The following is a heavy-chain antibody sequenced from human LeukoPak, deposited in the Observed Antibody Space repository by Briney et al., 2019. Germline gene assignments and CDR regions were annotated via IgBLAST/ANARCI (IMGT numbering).Heavy chain of an antibody. J-gene: IGHJ4*02. Sequence: SETLSLTCAVYGGSFSGYYWSWIRQPPGKGLEWIGEINHSGSTNYNPSLKSRVTISVDTSKNQFSLKRSSVTAADTAVYYCARSRTPTDFDYWGQGTLVTVSS. CDR3: ARSRTPTDFDY. CDR2: INHSGST. V-gene: IGHV4-34*01. CDR1: GGSFSGYY.